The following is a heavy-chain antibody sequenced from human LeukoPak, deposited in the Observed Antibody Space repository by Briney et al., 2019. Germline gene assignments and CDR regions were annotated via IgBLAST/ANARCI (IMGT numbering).Heavy chain of an antibody. V-gene: IGHV1-69*05. CDR1: GGTISSYA. Sequence: ASVMVSCKASGGTISSYAISWVRQAPGQGLEGMGGIIPIFGTANYTQKFQGRVTITTDESTITAHMELSSLRSEDTAVYYCARDAAVGSGYHSYYFDYWGQRTLVTVSS. D-gene: IGHD5-12*01. CDR2: IIPIFGTA. CDR3: ARDAAVGSGYHSYYFDY. J-gene: IGHJ4*02.